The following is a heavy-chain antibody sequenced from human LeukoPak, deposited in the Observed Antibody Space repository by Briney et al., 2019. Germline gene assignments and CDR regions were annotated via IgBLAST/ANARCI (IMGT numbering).Heavy chain of an antibody. CDR3: ARRARYYDSSGYTP. CDR1: GFTFSSYW. J-gene: IGHJ4*02. Sequence: GGSLRLSCVAPGFTFSSYWMSWVRQAPGKGLEWVANIKQDGSEKYYVDSVKGRFTISRDNAKNSLYLQMNSLRAEDTAVYYCARRARYYDSSGYTPWGQGTLVTVSS. CDR2: IKQDGSEK. V-gene: IGHV3-7*01. D-gene: IGHD3-22*01.